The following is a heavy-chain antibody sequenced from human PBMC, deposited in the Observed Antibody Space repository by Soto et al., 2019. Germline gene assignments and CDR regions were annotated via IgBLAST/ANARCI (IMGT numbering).Heavy chain of an antibody. V-gene: IGHV3-11*06. CDR1: GFTFSDYY. J-gene: IGHJ6*02. Sequence: GGSLRLSCAASGFTFSDYYMSWIRQAPGKGLEWVSYISSSSSYTNYEDSVKGRFTISRDNAKNSLYLQMNSLRAEDTAVYYCARDHCSGGSCYLKPWYGMDVWGQGTTVTVSS. CDR2: ISSSSSYT. D-gene: IGHD2-15*01. CDR3: ARDHCSGGSCYLKPWYGMDV.